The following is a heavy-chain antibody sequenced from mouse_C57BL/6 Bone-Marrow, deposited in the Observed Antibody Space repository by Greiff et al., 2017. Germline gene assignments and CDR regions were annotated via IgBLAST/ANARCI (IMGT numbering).Heavy chain of an antibody. V-gene: IGHV5-4*03. D-gene: IGHD1-1*01. CDR1: GFTFSSYA. CDR3: ARPLFYAWFAY. CDR2: ISDGGSYT. Sequence: EVKLVESGGGLVKPGGSLKLSCAASGFTFSSYAMSWVRQTPEKRLEWVATISDGGSYTYYPDNVKGRFTISRDNAKNNLYLQMSHLKSEDTALYYCARPLFYAWFAYWGQGTLVTVSA. J-gene: IGHJ3*01.